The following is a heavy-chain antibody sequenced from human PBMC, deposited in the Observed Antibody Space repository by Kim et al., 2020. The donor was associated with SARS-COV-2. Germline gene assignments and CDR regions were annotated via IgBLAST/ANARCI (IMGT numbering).Heavy chain of an antibody. Sequence: ASVKVSCKASGYTFTDHYIHWVRQAPGQGLEWMGWINAKNGGTNYARKFRDTVTLTRDTSVNTVFMELSGLTSDDTAIYYCARGGTGPAAMEVYWGQGTLVTVSS. CDR2: INAKNGGT. J-gene: IGHJ4*02. V-gene: IGHV1-2*02. D-gene: IGHD2-2*01. CDR1: GYTFTDHY. CDR3: ARGGTGPAAMEVY.